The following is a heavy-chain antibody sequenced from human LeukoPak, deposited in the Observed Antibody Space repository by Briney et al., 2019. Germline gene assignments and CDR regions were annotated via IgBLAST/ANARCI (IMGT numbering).Heavy chain of an antibody. V-gene: IGHV3-21*04. CDR2: VSIYGGST. Sequence: VGSLRLSCAASGFTFSTTYMSWVCHGPPQGLEWVSSVSIYGGSTFHADSATGRSTISRDNAYNSLYLQMSSLRAEHTAVYYCAKYITSSTMIVVVTAPSYAFDNSGHGALGTVSS. CDR1: GFTFSTTY. J-gene: IGHJ4*03. CDR3: AKYITSSTMIVVVTAPSYAFDN. D-gene: IGHD3-22*01.